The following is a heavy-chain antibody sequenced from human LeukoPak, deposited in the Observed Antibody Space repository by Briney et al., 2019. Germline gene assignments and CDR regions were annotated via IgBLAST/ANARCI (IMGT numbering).Heavy chain of an antibody. CDR2: INPSGGST. Sequence: ASVKVSCKASGYTFTTYYMHWVRQAPGQGLEWMGIINPSGGSTSYAQKFQARVTMTRDTSTSTVYMELSSLRSEDTAVYYCASGLGPAAIFIAAAGTSDIWGQGTMVTVSS. CDR3: ASGLGPAAIFIAAAGTSDI. CDR1: GYTFTTYY. V-gene: IGHV1-46*01. D-gene: IGHD6-13*01. J-gene: IGHJ3*02.